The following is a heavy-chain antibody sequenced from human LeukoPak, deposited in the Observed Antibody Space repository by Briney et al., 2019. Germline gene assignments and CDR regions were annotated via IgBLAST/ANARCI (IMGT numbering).Heavy chain of an antibody. CDR1: GGSISSYY. V-gene: IGHV4-4*09. CDR3: ARLSDDSYFDY. Sequence: SETLSLTCTVPGGSISSYYWSWIRQPPGKGLEWIGYIYTSGSTNYNPSLKSRVTISVDTSKNQFSLKLSSVTAADTAVYYCARLSDDSYFDYWGQGTLVTVSS. D-gene: IGHD2-21*02. J-gene: IGHJ4*02. CDR2: IYTSGST.